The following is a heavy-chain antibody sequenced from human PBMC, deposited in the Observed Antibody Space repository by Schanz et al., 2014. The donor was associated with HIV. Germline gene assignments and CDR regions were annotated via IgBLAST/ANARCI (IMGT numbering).Heavy chain of an antibody. J-gene: IGHJ6*02. CDR3: AKDRSSSTYKYNGLDV. V-gene: IGHV3-23*04. CDR2: ISGSSIT. Sequence: VQLVESGGGLVKPGGSLRLSCAASGFTFSSYAMSWVRQAPGKGLEWVSAISGSSITYSADSVKGRFTISRDNSKNTLYLQMNRLRAEDTAVYYCAKDRSSSTYKYNGLDVWGQGTTVTVSS. CDR1: GFTFSSYA. D-gene: IGHD6-6*01.